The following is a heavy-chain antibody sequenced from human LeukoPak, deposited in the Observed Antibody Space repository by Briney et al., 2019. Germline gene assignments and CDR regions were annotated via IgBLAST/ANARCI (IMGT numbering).Heavy chain of an antibody. CDR2: INPNSGGT. V-gene: IGHV1-2*02. J-gene: IGHJ4*02. CDR3: ARDRTYYYGSGSYYDFDY. CDR1: GYTFTGYY. Sequence: ASVKVSCKASGYTFTGYYMHWVRQAPGQGLEWMGWINPNSGGTNYAQKFQGRVTMTRDTSISTAYMELSRLRSDDTAVYYCARDRTYYYGSGSYYDFDYWGQGTLVTVSS. D-gene: IGHD3-10*01.